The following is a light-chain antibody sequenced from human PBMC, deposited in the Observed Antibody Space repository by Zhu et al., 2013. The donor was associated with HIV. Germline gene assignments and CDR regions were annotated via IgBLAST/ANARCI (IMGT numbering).Light chain of an antibody. V-gene: IGKV1-39*01. J-gene: IGKJ2*01. CDR3: QQSYSTPYT. CDR1: QSISSS. Sequence: DIQLTQSPSFLSASVGDRVTITCRASQSISSSLNWYQQIPGKAPDLLIYAASSLQSGVPSRFSGSGSGTDFTLTISSLQPEDFATYYCQQSYSTPYTFGQGTKLEIK. CDR2: AAS.